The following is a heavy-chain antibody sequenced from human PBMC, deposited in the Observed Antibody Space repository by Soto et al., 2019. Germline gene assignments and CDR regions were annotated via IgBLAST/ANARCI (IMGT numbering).Heavy chain of an antibody. V-gene: IGHV1-18*04. CDR3: ARRGSIVVVPANDLWFDP. CDR1: GYTFTSYG. Sequence: QVQLVQSGAEVKKPGASVKVSCKASGYTFTSYGISWVRQAPGQGLEWMGWISAYNGNTNYAQKLQGRVTMTTDTSTSTAYMEVRSLRSDDTAVYYCARRGSIVVVPANDLWFDPWGQGTLVTVSS. J-gene: IGHJ5*02. D-gene: IGHD2-2*01. CDR2: ISAYNGNT.